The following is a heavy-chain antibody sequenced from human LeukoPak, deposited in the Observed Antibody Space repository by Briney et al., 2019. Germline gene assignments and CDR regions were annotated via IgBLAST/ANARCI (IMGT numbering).Heavy chain of an antibody. CDR2: IHPYGFT. V-gene: IGHV4-34*01. Sequence: SETLSLTCALYGGSFSNYYWSWIRQPPGKGLEWIGEIHPYGFTNFNPSLKSRVSISVDTSKNQFSLKLTSVTAADTAVYYCSRGSDESKTGDTWGQGSLVTASS. CDR3: SRGSDESKTGDT. J-gene: IGHJ5*02. CDR1: GGSFSNYY. D-gene: IGHD3-9*01.